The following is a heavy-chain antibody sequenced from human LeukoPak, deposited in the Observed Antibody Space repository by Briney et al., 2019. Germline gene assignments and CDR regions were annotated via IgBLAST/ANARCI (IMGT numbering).Heavy chain of an antibody. CDR3: ARQTPSGVVVPAAMRDY. CDR1: GGSISISSYY. J-gene: IGHJ4*02. V-gene: IGHV4-39*01. CDR2: IYYSGST. Sequence: SETLSLTCTVSGGSISISSYYWGWIRQPPGKGLEWTGSIYYSGSTYYNPSLKSRVTISVDTSKNQFSLKLSSVTAADTAVYYCARQTPSGVVVPAAMRDYWGQGTLVTVSS. D-gene: IGHD2-2*01.